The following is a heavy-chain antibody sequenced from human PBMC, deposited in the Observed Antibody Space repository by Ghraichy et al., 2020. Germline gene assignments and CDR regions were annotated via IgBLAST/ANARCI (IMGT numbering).Heavy chain of an antibody. D-gene: IGHD5-24*01. J-gene: IGHJ6*02. CDR2: ISSDGNTM. CDR3: TRDRGQIYYYFNMDV. CDR1: GFTFSDYY. Sequence: SCAASGFTFSDYYMSWIRQAPGKGLEWVSYISSDGNTMYYADSVKGRFAISRDNAKNSVYLQMSSLRAEDTAVYYCTRDRGQIYYYFNMDVWGQGTAVTVS. V-gene: IGHV3-11*01.